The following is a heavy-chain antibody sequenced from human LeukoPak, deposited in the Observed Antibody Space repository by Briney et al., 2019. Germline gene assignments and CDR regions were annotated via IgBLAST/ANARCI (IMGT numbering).Heavy chain of an antibody. CDR2: ISGSGRST. D-gene: IGHD3-22*01. Sequence: GGSLRLSCAACVFTFNSYAMSGVREAPGKGLEWVSAISGSGRSTYYGDCVKGRFNIYKDNCKNKLYLQMNSLRAEDTAVYYCAKEIRRITMIVVGSTYFDYWGQGTLVSVSS. J-gene: IGHJ4*02. V-gene: IGHV3-23*01. CDR3: AKEIRRITMIVVGSTYFDY. CDR1: VFTFNSYA.